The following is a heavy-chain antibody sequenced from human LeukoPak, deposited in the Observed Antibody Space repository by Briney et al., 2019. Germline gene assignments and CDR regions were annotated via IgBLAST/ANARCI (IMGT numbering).Heavy chain of an antibody. CDR3: ARPAGTYDYSYGMDV. V-gene: IGHV3-30-3*01. J-gene: IGHJ6*02. CDR2: ISYDGSDK. Sequence: PGRSLRLSCEASGFTFSSCGMHWVRQAPGKGLEWVAVISYDGSDKYYADSVKGRFTISRDNSKNTLYLQMNSLRAEDTAVYYCARPAGTYDYSYGMDVWGQGTTVTVSS. CDR1: GFTFSSCG. D-gene: IGHD6-19*01.